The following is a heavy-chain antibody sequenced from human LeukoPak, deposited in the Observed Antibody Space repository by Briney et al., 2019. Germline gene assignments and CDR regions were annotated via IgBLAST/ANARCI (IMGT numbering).Heavy chain of an antibody. V-gene: IGHV3-23*01. D-gene: IGHD5-24*01. CDR3: ARAIQLST. Sequence: GDPLSLSCAASIFTLSHSAMTWVRHSPGKGLDWVSLISFCGASSYYADSVKGRFTISRDNSKDTLFMKMNSLSAEDTAIYYCARAIQLSTWGLGTMVTVSS. CDR2: ISFCGASS. J-gene: IGHJ3*01. CDR1: IFTLSHSA.